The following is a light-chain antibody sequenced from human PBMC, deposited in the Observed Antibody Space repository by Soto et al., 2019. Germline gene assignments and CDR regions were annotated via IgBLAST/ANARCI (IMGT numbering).Light chain of an antibody. CDR1: SSDVGGFEY. Sequence: ALSQPASVSGSPGQSITISCTGTSSDVGGFEYVSWYQHQPGKAPKLIIYDVTKRPSGVSNRFSGSKSGNTASLTISGIQAEDEGDYYCGSITRSSTSVFGTGTKVTVL. J-gene: IGLJ1*01. CDR2: DVT. CDR3: GSITRSSTSV. V-gene: IGLV2-14*01.